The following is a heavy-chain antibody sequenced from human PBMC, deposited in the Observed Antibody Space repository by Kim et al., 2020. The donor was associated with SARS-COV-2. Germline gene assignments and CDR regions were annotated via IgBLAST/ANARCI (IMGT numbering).Heavy chain of an antibody. J-gene: IGHJ4*02. CDR3: ARVGDGYKLAYFDY. CDR2: IYYSGST. V-gene: IGHV4-59*13. D-gene: IGHD5-12*01. Sequence: SETLSLTCTVSGGSISSYYWSWIRQPPGKGLEWIGYIYYSGSTNYNPSLKSRVTISVDTSKNQFSLKLSSVTAADTAVYYCARVGDGYKLAYFDYWGQGTLVTVSS. CDR1: GGSISSYY.